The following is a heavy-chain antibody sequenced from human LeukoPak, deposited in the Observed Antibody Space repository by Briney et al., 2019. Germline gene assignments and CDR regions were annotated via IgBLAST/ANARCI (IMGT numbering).Heavy chain of an antibody. Sequence: SETLSLTCAVYGGSFSGYYWSWIRQPPGKGLEWIGEINHSGSTNYNPSLKSRVTISVDTSKNQFSLKLSSVTAADTAVYYCAREYNWNYGQIDYWGQGTLVTVSS. CDR2: INHSGST. D-gene: IGHD1-7*01. V-gene: IGHV4-34*01. CDR3: AREYNWNYGQIDY. CDR1: GGSFSGYY. J-gene: IGHJ4*02.